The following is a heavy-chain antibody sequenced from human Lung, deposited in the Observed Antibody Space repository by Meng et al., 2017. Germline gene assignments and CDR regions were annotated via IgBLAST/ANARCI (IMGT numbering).Heavy chain of an antibody. CDR3: ARDEDISAAGKLFGDY. CDR1: GYTVPDYW. CDR2: INPKSGDT. J-gene: IGHJ4*02. D-gene: IGHD6-13*01. V-gene: IGHV1-2*06. Sequence: VQLVQSGAEVKKPGASVKVSCKASGYTVPDYWLHWVRRAPGQGLEWMGRINPKSGDTHYAQRFQGRVTMTGDTSISTAYMELSGLRSDDTAMYYCARDEDISAAGKLFGDYWGQGTLVTVSS.